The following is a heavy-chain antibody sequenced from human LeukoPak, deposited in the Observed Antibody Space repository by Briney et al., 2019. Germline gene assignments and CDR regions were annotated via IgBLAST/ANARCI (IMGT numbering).Heavy chain of an antibody. D-gene: IGHD6-19*01. CDR2: IYPGDSDT. CDR3: ARPTSSGWYGFDY. Sequence: GESLKISCKGSGYSFTSYWIGWVRQMPGKGLEWMGIIYPGDSDTRYSPSFQGQVTISADKSISTAYPQWSSLKASDTAMYYCARPTSSGWYGFDYWGQGTLVTVSS. V-gene: IGHV5-51*01. CDR1: GYSFTSYW. J-gene: IGHJ4*02.